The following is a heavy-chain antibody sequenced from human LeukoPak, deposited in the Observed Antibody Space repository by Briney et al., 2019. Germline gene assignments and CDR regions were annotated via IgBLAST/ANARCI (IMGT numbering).Heavy chain of an antibody. Sequence: ASVKVSCKASRYTFTSYGISWVRQAPGQGLEWMGWISAYNGNTNYAQKLQGRVTMTTDTSTSTAYMELRSLRSDDTAVYYCARDRWNSLYYYYYYGMDVWGQGTTVTVSS. D-gene: IGHD1/OR15-1a*01. CDR1: RYTFTSYG. V-gene: IGHV1-18*01. CDR2: ISAYNGNT. J-gene: IGHJ6*02. CDR3: ARDRWNSLYYYYYYGMDV.